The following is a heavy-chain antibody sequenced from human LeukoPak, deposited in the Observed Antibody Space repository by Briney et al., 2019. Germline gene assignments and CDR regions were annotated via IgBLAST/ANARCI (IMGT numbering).Heavy chain of an antibody. CDR3: ARGSYPRTWFDY. J-gene: IGHJ4*02. Sequence: ASVKVSCKASGYTFTGYYMHWVRQAPGQGLEWMGWINPNSGDTNYAQNFQGGVTMTRDTSISTAYMELSRLRSDDTAVYYCARGSYPRTWFDYWGQGTLVTVSS. CDR2: INPNSGDT. V-gene: IGHV1-2*02. CDR1: GYTFTGYY.